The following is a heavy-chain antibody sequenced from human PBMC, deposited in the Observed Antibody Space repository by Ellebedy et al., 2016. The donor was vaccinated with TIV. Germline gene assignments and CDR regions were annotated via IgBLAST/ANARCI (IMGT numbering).Heavy chain of an antibody. CDR2: ISYGGNDK. Sequence: GESLKISCAASGFTFSTYAMHWVRQAPGKGLEWVALISYGGNDKYYADSVKGRFTISRDNSKNIVYLQINSLRPEDTAVFYCAGDILTGYWRGYFDYWGQGTLVTVSS. CDR3: AGDILTGYWRGYFDY. D-gene: IGHD3-9*01. CDR1: GFTFSTYA. V-gene: IGHV3-30*01. J-gene: IGHJ4*02.